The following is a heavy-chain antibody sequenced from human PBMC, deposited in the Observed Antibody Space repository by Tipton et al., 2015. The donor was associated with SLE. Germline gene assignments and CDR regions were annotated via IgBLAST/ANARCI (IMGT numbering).Heavy chain of an antibody. CDR1: GFTFSSYS. Sequence: SLRLSCAVSGFTFSSYSMHWVRQAPGKGLEWVSYISGSSSAIYYADSVKGRFTISRDNAKNTLYLQMNSLRAEDTAVYYCARGEYCSSTSCQDYGMDVWGQGTTVTVSS. CDR3: ARGEYCSSTSCQDYGMDV. CDR2: ISGSSSAI. D-gene: IGHD2-2*01. V-gene: IGHV3-48*04. J-gene: IGHJ6*02.